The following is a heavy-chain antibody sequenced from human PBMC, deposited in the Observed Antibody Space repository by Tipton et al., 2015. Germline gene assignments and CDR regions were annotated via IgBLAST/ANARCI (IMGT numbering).Heavy chain of an antibody. J-gene: IGHJ4*02. Sequence: TLSLTCAVSGGSISSTNWWTWVRQPPGKGLEWIGEISQSGNTYYNPSLKSRVTVSRDTSKNQFSLKLTSVTAADTAVYYCACQDYDSLTRDYQTVDYWGQGTLVTVSS. D-gene: IGHD3-9*01. V-gene: IGHV4-4*02. CDR2: ISQSGNT. CDR1: GGSISSTNW. CDR3: ACQDYDSLTRDYQTVDY.